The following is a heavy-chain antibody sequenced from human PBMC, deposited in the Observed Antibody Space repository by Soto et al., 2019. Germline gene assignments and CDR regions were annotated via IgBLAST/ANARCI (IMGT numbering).Heavy chain of an antibody. J-gene: IGHJ5*02. CDR1: GYTFTSYD. D-gene: IGHD4-17*01. Sequence: QVQLVQSGAEVKKPGASVKVSCKASGYTFTSYDINWVRQATGQGLEYLGWMNPNSGNTGYVQKFQGRVTMTRDTSISTAYMELRSLRSEDTAVYFCARGVKYGAYSRWFDPWRQGTLVTVSS. V-gene: IGHV1-8*01. CDR2: MNPNSGNT. CDR3: ARGVKYGAYSRWFDP.